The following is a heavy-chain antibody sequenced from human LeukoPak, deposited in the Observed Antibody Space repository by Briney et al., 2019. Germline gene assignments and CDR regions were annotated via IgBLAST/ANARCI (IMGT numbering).Heavy chain of an antibody. CDR2: ISSSSSTI. J-gene: IGHJ4*02. Sequence: PGGSLRLSCAASGFTFSSYSMNWVRQAPGKGLEWVSYISSSSSTIYYADSVKGRFTISRDNSKNTLHLQMNGLRAEDTAVYYCTKDGGRTFDFWGQGALVTVSS. D-gene: IGHD1-26*01. CDR1: GFTFSSYS. CDR3: TKDGGRTFDF. V-gene: IGHV3-48*01.